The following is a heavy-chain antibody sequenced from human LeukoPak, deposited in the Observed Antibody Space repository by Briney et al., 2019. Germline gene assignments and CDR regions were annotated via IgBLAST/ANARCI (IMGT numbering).Heavy chain of an antibody. CDR1: GFTFSSHS. Sequence: GGSLRLSCAASGFTFSSHSMSWVRQAPGKGLEWVSTISGNSDDTYSADSVKGRFTISRDNSKNTLYLQMNSLRAEDTAVYYCALVGATFDIWGQGTMVTVSS. CDR2: ISGNSDDT. CDR3: ALVGATFDI. D-gene: IGHD1-26*01. V-gene: IGHV3-23*01. J-gene: IGHJ3*02.